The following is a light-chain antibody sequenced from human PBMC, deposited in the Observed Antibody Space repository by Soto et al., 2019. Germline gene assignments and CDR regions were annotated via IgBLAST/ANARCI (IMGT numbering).Light chain of an antibody. V-gene: IGKV3-20*01. CDR2: GAS. Sequence: EIVLTQSPGTLSLSPGERATLSCRASQSVSSSYLAWYQQKPGQAPRLLIYGASSRATGIPDRFSGSGSGTDFTLTISRREPEDFEVYYCQQYGSSPRLTFGGGTKVEIK. CDR3: QQYGSSPRLT. J-gene: IGKJ4*01. CDR1: QSVSSSY.